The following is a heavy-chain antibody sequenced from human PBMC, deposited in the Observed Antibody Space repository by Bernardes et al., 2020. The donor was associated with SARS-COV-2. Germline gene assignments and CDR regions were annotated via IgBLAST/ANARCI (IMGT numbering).Heavy chain of an antibody. Sequence: GGSLRLSCAASGFTFDHFSMYWVRQAPGKGLEWVSVISWDGGTIYYADSVKGRFTISRDNSKDSLYLQMNSLRSDDTALYYCAKDGGSGYCSGGGCYAVGAIDSWGQGTQVTVSS. CDR2: ISWDGGTI. CDR3: AKDGGSGYCSGGGCYAVGAIDS. CDR1: GFTFDHFS. V-gene: IGHV3-43*01. D-gene: IGHD2-15*01. J-gene: IGHJ4*02.